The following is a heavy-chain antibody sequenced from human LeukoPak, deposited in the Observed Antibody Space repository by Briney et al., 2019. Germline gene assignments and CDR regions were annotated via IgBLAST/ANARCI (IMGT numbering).Heavy chain of an antibody. CDR2: IYYSGST. V-gene: IGHV4-59*01. Sequence: SETLSLTCTVSGGSISSYYWSWIRQPPGRGLEWIGYIYYSGSTNYNPSLKSRVTISLDTSKNQFSLNLNSVTAADTAVYCCARRFGIWGQGTMVTVSS. CDR3: ARRFGI. CDR1: GGSISSYY. J-gene: IGHJ3*02.